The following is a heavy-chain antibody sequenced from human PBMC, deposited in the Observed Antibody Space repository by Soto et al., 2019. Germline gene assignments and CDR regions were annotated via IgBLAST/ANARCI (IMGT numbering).Heavy chain of an antibody. J-gene: IGHJ5*02. V-gene: IGHV1-18*01. Sequence: GPSVKVSCKASGYTFFTYDISWVRQAPGQGLEWMGWISTYSGDTKYAQKFQGRVTMTTDTSTTTAYLELRSLRSDDTAVYYCARHHGPTTSENWFDPWGQGTLVTVSS. D-gene: IGHD5-12*01. CDR1: GYTFFTYD. CDR2: ISTYSGDT. CDR3: ARHHGPTTSENWFDP.